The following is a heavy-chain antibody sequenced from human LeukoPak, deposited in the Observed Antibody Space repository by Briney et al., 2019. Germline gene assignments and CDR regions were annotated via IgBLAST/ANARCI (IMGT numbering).Heavy chain of an antibody. Sequence: SETLSLTCTVSGYSIGSGYYWGWIRQPPGKGLEWIGNIYHSGSTYYNPSLKSRVTISVDKSKNQVSLKLRSVTAADTAEYYCARVSAFYYDSNEYWFDPWGLGTLVTVSS. J-gene: IGHJ5*02. V-gene: IGHV4-38-2*02. CDR3: ARVSAFYYDSNEYWFDP. CDR1: GYSIGSGYY. D-gene: IGHD3-22*01. CDR2: IYHSGST.